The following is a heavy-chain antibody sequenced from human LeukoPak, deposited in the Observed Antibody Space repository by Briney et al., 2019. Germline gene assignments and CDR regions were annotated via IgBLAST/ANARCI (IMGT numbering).Heavy chain of an antibody. J-gene: IGHJ5*02. V-gene: IGHV4-4*07. CDR1: GDSISSYY. CDR2: IYSSGST. Sequence: SETLSLTCTVSGDSISSYYWSWIRQPAGKGLEWIGRIYSSGSTNYNPSLKSRLTMSVDTSRNQFSLKLYSVTAADTAVYYCARYCSSITCYFDPWGQGTLVTDSS. CDR3: ARYCSSITCYFDP. D-gene: IGHD2-2*01.